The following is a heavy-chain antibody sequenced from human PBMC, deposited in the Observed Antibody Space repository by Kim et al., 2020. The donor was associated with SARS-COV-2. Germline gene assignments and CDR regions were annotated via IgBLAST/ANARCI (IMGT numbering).Heavy chain of an antibody. CDR2: ISGSGGTT. J-gene: IGHJ4*02. V-gene: IGHV3-23*01. CDR1: GFTFSTYG. D-gene: IGHD3-22*01. Sequence: GGSLRLSCAAYGFTFSTYGMSWVRQAPDKGLEWVSVISGSGGTTYYSDSVKGRFTISRDNSKNTLYLQMNSLRAEDTAEYYCAKSNSGYYAHLDSWGQGILVTVSS. CDR3: AKSNSGYYAHLDS.